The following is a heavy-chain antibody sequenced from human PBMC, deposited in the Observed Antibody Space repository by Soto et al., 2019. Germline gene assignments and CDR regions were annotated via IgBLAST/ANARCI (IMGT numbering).Heavy chain of an antibody. J-gene: IGHJ6*02. CDR1: GYTFSDFD. CDR2: MNAKSGDT. D-gene: IGHD3-16*01. Sequence: QAHLEQSGAEVKRPGASVKVSCKASGYTFSDFDINWLGQASGQGPEWMGWMNAKSGDTFLAQRFQGKFNMTWDTSLRTAYMEVGSLTSDDTAMYYCARGNPFNYAGFDVWGQGTTVAVSS. V-gene: IGHV1-8*01. CDR3: ARGNPFNYAGFDV.